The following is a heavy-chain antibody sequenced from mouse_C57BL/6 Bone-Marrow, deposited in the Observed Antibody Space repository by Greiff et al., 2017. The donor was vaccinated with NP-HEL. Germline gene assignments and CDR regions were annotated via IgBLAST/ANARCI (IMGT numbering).Heavy chain of an antibody. Sequence: VQLQESGPGMVKPSQSLSLTCTVTGYSITSGYDWHWIRHFPGNKLEWMGYISYSGSTNYNPSLKSRISITHDTSKNHFFLKLNSVTTEDTATYYCARERDYDWYFDVWGTGTTVTVSS. CDR3: ARERDYDWYFDV. D-gene: IGHD2-4*01. CDR2: ISYSGST. V-gene: IGHV3-1*01. J-gene: IGHJ1*03. CDR1: GYSITSGYD.